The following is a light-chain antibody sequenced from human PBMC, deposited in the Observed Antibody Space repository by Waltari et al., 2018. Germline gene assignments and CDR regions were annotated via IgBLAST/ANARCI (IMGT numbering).Light chain of an antibody. CDR1: QSVGSN. Sequence: EIVMTQSPATLSVSPGERVTLSCRASQSVGSNLAWYQQKPGQTPRLLIYGASTRATGIAARFSGSGSGTEFTLTISSLQSEDFAVYYCQQFYSTPLTFGGGTKVEIK. CDR3: QQFYSTPLT. V-gene: IGKV3-15*01. CDR2: GAS. J-gene: IGKJ4*01.